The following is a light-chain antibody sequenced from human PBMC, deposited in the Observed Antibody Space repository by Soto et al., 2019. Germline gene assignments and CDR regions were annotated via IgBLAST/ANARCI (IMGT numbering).Light chain of an antibody. CDR1: SSDIGAYDY. J-gene: IGLJ2*01. V-gene: IGLV2-14*01. Sequence: QSALTQPASVSGSPGQSITISCTGTSSDIGAYDYVSWYQQHPGKAPKLIIYDLTRRPSEFSSRFSASKSGTTASLTISGLQAEDEADYFCSAYTGSSTVGAFGGGTKLTVL. CDR2: DLT. CDR3: SAYTGSSTVGA.